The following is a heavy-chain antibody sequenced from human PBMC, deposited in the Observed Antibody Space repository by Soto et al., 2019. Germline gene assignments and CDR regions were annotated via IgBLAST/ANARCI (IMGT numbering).Heavy chain of an antibody. CDR1: GGTLNSYT. Sequence: QVQLVQSGAEVNKPGSSVRVSCKASGGTLNSYTISWVRQAPGQGLEWMGGIIPVFGTTDYAQKCQGRVTITADQSTGTADLYLFSLRSDDTDIYYCSISNSYGRGDFWGQGTLVTVSS. J-gene: IGHJ4*02. CDR3: SISNSYGRGDF. V-gene: IGHV1-69*01. CDR2: IIPVFGTT. D-gene: IGHD1-1*01.